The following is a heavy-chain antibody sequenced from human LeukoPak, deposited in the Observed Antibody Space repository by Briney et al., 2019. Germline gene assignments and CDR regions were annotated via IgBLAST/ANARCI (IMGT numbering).Heavy chain of an antibody. J-gene: IGHJ4*02. CDR2: INPTSTSI. CDR1: GFTFSDFS. CDR3: VRLRRNSDWSDYYYYYNS. D-gene: IGHD3-22*01. Sequence: KPGGSLRLSCAASGFTFSDFSMNWVRQAPGKGLEWVSSINPTSTSIYYADAVRGRFTISRDNAKSSLYLQMNSLRAEDTAVYYCVRLRRNSDWSDYYYYYNSWGQGTLVTVSS. V-gene: IGHV3-21*01.